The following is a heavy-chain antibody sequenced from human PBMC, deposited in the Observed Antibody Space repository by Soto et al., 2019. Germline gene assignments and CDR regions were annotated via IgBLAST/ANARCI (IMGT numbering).Heavy chain of an antibody. V-gene: IGHV5-51*01. CDR2: ICPGYSNI. D-gene: IGHD2-2*01. CDR1: GYIFTDHC. CDR3: TTDAATLGYCRSVTCYSHGMDV. Sequence: GESLKISCKGSGYIFTDHCIVWVRQMAGKGLEWVGIICPGYSNIIYSPSVQGQVTISADMSISTAYLQWSSLKIEDTAVYFCTTDAATLGYCRSVTCYSHGMDVWGQGTTVTVSS. J-gene: IGHJ6*02.